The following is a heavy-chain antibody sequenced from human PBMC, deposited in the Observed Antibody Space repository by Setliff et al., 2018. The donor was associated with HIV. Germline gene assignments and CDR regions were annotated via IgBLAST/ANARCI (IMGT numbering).Heavy chain of an antibody. CDR3: ARDSPLSHFDS. CDR2: IYSDGSS. CDR1: GFTFSNAW. V-gene: IGHV3-53*01. J-gene: IGHJ4*02. Sequence: PGGSLRLSCAASGFTFSNAWMSWVRQAPGKGLEWVSVIYSDGSSYYADSVRGRFTISRDNYKNTLYLQMISLRAEDTAVYYCARDSPLSHFDSWGQGILVTVSS.